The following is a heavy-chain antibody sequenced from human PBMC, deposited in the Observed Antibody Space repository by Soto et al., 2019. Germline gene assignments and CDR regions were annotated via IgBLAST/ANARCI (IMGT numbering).Heavy chain of an antibody. D-gene: IGHD2-8*01. CDR2: ISAYNGDT. V-gene: IGHV1-18*01. J-gene: IGHJ3*01. Sequence: ASVKVSCKASGYAFTSYGYAWVRQAPGQGLEWMGWISAYNGDTNYAQKFQDRVTLTTDTSTTTVHMELRNLGSDDTAVYYCARSGAYCTSITCLFDSFWGQ. CDR1: GYAFTSYG. CDR3: ARSGAYCTSITCLFDSF.